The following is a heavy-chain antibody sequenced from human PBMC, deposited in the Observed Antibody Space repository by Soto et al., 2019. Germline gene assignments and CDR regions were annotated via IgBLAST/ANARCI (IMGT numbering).Heavy chain of an antibody. J-gene: IGHJ4*02. CDR2: INAGNGNT. Sequence: QVQLVQSGAEEKKPGASVKVSCKASGYTFSSYAMHWVRQAPGQRLEWMGWINAGNGNTKYSQKFQGRVTITRDTSASTDYMELSSLRSEDTAVYYCARDGGAGRGNYFDNWGQGTLVTVSS. CDR3: ARDGGAGRGNYFDN. CDR1: GYTFSSYA. D-gene: IGHD6-19*01. V-gene: IGHV1-3*05.